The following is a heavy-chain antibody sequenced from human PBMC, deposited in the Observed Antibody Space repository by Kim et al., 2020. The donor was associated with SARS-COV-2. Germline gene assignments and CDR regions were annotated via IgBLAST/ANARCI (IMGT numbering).Heavy chain of an antibody. CDR2: ISSSRSTI. Sequence: GGSLRLSCAASGFTFSSYSMNWVRQAPGKGLEWVSYISSSRSTIYYADSVKGRFTISRDNAKNSLYLQMNSLRDEDTAVYYCARDWLVVIPAAMSRRYNCFDPWGQGTLVTVSS. CDR3: ARDWLVVIPAAMSRRYNCFDP. J-gene: IGHJ5*02. CDR1: GFTFSSYS. D-gene: IGHD2-2*01. V-gene: IGHV3-48*02.